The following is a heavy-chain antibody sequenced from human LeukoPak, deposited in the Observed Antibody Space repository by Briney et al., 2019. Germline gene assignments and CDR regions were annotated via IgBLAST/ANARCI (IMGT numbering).Heavy chain of an antibody. D-gene: IGHD5-18*01. J-gene: IGHJ4*02. V-gene: IGHV3-53*01. CDR3: ASKRGYNYGYDY. CDR2: TYSGGST. CDR1: GFTVSSNY. Sequence: PGGSLRLSCAASGFTVSSNYMSWVRQAPGEGLEWVSVTYSGGSTYYVDSVKGRFTISRDNSKNTLYLQMSSLRAEDTAVYYCASKRGYNYGYDYWGQGTLVTVSS.